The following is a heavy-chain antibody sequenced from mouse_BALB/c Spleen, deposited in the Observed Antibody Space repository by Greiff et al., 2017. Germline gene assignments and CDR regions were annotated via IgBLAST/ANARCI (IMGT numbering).Heavy chain of an antibody. J-gene: IGHJ3*01. CDR3: DSSLLQLRDWFDY. CDR2: IDPANGNT. D-gene: IGHD2-12*01. Sequence: EVKVVESGAELVKPGASVKLSCTASGFNIKDSYMHWVKQSPEQGLEWIGRIDPANGNTKYDPKFQGKATITADTSSNTAYLQLSSQTSEDTAVYYSDSSLLQLRDWFDYWGQGTLVTVSA. CDR1: GFNIKDSY. V-gene: IGHV14-3*02.